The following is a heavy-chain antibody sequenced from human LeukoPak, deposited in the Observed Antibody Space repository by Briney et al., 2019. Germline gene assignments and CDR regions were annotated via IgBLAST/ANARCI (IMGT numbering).Heavy chain of an antibody. CDR3: ATPPVWFGEFMSGNSILGYFQD. V-gene: IGHV1-24*01. J-gene: IGHJ1*01. Sequence: GASVKVSCKISGHTLTELSIHWVRQAPGKGLEWMGGFDTQEGETIFAQNFQGRVTMTEDTSSDTAYMELSSLTSEDTAVYYCATPPVWFGEFMSGNSILGYFQDRGQGTLVTVSS. CDR2: FDTQEGET. D-gene: IGHD3-10*01. CDR1: GHTLTELS.